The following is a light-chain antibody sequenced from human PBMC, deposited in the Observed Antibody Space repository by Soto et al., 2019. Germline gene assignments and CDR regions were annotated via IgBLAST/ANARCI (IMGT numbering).Light chain of an antibody. CDR2: TAS. CDR1: QSIRSY. CDR3: QQTYSTPPT. V-gene: IGKV1-39*01. Sequence: DLQMTQSPSSLSASVGTRLTITCRASQSIRSYLNWYQQKPGKAPKLLIYTASTLQSGVPSRFSGSGSGTDFTLTISSLQPEDFATYYCQQTYSTPPTFGHGTRLEIK. J-gene: IGKJ5*01.